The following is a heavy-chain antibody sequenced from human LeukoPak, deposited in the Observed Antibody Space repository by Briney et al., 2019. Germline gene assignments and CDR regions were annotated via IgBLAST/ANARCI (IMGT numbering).Heavy chain of an antibody. CDR2: ISVHNGNT. CDR1: GYTFTKYA. V-gene: IGHV1-18*01. J-gene: IGHJ4*02. CDR3: ARERSSGVDY. Sequence: ASVKVSCKASGYTFTKYAISWVRQAPGQGPEWMGRISVHNGNTNYAQKYQGRVTMTRDTSTSTVYMELSRLRSDDTAVYYCARERSSGVDYWGQGTLVTVSS. D-gene: IGHD6-25*01.